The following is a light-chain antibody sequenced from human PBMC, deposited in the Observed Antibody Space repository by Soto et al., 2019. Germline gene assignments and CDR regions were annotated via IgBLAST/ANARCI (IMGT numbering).Light chain of an antibody. CDR3: SSYTSSSTYG. V-gene: IGLV2-14*01. CDR1: SSDVGGYNY. CDR2: EVS. J-gene: IGLJ1*01. Sequence: HCALTHPASVSGSPGQSITISCTGTSSDVGGYNYVSWYQQHPGKAPKLMIYEVSNRPSGVSNRFSGSKSGNTASLTISGLQAEDEADYYCSSYTSSSTYGFGTGTKVTVL.